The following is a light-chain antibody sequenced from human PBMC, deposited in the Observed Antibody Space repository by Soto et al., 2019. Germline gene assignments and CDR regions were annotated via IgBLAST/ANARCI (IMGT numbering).Light chain of an antibody. CDR2: GAS. Sequence: EIVLTQSPATLSLSPGERATLSCRASQSRSGTLAWFQQKPGQPPRLLIYGASNRATGIPARFTASGSGTDFTLTISSLEPEDFAVYYCQQRTLWPRTFGQGTKVEIK. CDR1: QSRSGT. J-gene: IGKJ1*01. CDR3: QQRTLWPRT. V-gene: IGKV3-11*01.